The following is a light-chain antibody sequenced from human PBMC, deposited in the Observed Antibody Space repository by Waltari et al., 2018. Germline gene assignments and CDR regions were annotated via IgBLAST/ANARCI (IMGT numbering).Light chain of an antibody. CDR3: QQGHSFPIT. CDR1: QGFRTG. CDR2: AAS. V-gene: IGKV1-12*01. J-gene: IGKJ5*01. Sequence: DIQLTQSPSSVSASVGDRVTITCRASQGFRTGLAWYQQKPGEAPKLLIYAASSLLSGVPSRFTGSGSGTDFALTINNLQPDDFATYFCQQGHSFPITFGQGTRVDIK.